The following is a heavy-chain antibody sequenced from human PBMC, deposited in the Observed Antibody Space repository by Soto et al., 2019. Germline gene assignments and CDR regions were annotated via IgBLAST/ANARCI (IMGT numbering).Heavy chain of an antibody. CDR2: IIPMLGMS. V-gene: IGHV1-69*02. CDR3: ATSYGSGSRPFDY. CDR1: GDTFNFYT. D-gene: IGHD3-10*01. Sequence: QVQLVQSGAEVKKPGSSVKVSCKASGDTFNFYTISWVRQAPGQGLEWMGRIIPMLGMSNYAQKFQDRVTIIADKSTSTGYMPLSSLRSEDTAIYYCATSYGSGSRPFDYWGQGTLVTVSS. J-gene: IGHJ4*02.